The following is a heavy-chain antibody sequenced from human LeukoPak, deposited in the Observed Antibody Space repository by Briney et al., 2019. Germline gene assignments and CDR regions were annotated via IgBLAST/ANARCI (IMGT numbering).Heavy chain of an antibody. V-gene: IGHV3-30*18. CDR3: AKEVQWPFGFDY. CDR2: ISYDGSNK. CDR1: GLTFSSYG. D-gene: IGHD6-19*01. Sequence: GGSLRLSCAASGLTFSSYGMHWVRQAPGKGLEWVAVISYDGSNKYYADSVKGRFTISRDNSKNTLYLQMNSLRAEDTAVYYCAKEVQWPFGFDYWGQGTLVTVSS. J-gene: IGHJ4*02.